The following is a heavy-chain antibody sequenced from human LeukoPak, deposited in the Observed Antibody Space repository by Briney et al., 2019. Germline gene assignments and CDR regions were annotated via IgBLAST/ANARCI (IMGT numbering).Heavy chain of an antibody. CDR2: IYSSGAT. J-gene: IGHJ3*02. Sequence: SETLSLTCTVSGASISNSYYWGWIRQPPGEGLEWIGSIYSSGATYYSPSLESRVTMSVDTSRNQFSLKLSSVTAADTAVYFCARGPYSYDSSGAFDIWGQGTMVTVSS. V-gene: IGHV4-39*01. D-gene: IGHD3-22*01. CDR3: ARGPYSYDSSGAFDI. CDR1: GASISNSYY.